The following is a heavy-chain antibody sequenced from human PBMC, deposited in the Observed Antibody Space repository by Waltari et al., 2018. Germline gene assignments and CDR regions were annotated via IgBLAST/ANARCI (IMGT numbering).Heavy chain of an antibody. Sequence: QVQLQESGPGLVKPSETLSLTCAVSGYSISSGYYWGWIRQPPGKGLEWIGSIYHSGCTYYHPSLKSRVTISVDTSKNQFSLKLSSVTAADTAVYYCARVYGAIRGYFDLWGRGTLVTVSS. D-gene: IGHD4-17*01. V-gene: IGHV4-38-2*01. J-gene: IGHJ2*01. CDR2: IYHSGCT. CDR3: ARVYGAIRGYFDL. CDR1: GYSISSGYY.